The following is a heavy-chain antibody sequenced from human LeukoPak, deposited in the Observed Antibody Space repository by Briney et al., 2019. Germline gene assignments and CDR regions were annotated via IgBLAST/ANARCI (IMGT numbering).Heavy chain of an antibody. CDR3: ARDGEGCTSTSCYEWFDY. CDR2: ISSSGSTI. Sequence: SGGSLRLSCAASGFTSSSYEMNWVRQAPGKGLEWVPYISSSGSTIYYADSVKGRFTISRDNAKNSLYLQMNSLRAEDTAIYYCARDGEGCTSTSCYEWFDYWGQGTLVTVSS. CDR1: GFTSSSYE. D-gene: IGHD2-2*01. V-gene: IGHV3-48*03. J-gene: IGHJ4*02.